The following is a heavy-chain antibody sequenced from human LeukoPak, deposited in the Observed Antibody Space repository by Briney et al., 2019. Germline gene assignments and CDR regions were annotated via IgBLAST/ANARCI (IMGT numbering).Heavy chain of an antibody. J-gene: IGHJ4*02. CDR3: AKTWPSKYGHPSEGDY. D-gene: IGHD4-11*01. CDR1: GFTFSSYA. Sequence: GGSLRLSCAASGFTFSSYAMSWVRQAPGKGLEWVSAISGSGGSTYYADSVKGRFTISRDNSKNTLYLQMNSLRAEDTAVYYCAKTWPSKYGHPSEGDYWGQGTLVTVSS. CDR2: ISGSGGST. V-gene: IGHV3-23*01.